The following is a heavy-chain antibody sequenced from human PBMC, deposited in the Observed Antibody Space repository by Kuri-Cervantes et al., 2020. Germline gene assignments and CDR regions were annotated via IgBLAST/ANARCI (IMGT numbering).Heavy chain of an antibody. J-gene: IGHJ4*02. D-gene: IGHD3-10*01. CDR3: ARKVSGTLDY. Sequence: GESLKISCAASRFTFSSYSMNWVRQAPGKGLEWVSSTSASGSNTYYADSVKGRFTISRDNSKNTLYLQMNSLRAEDTAVYFCARKVSGTLDYWGQGTLVTVSS. CDR2: TSASGSNT. V-gene: IGHV3-23*01. CDR1: RFTFSSYS.